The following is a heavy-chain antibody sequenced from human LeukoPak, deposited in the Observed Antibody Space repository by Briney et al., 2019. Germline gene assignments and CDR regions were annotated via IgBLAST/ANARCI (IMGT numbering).Heavy chain of an antibody. CDR2: ISYDGSNK. J-gene: IGHJ3*02. CDR1: GFTFSSYA. D-gene: IGHD5-24*01. V-gene: IGHV3-30-3*01. Sequence: GGSLRLSCAASGFTFSSYAMSWVRQAPGKGLEWVAVISYDGSNKYYADSVKGRFTISRDNSKNTLYLQMNSLRAEDTAVYYCARGADNKDAFDIWGQGTMVTVSS. CDR3: ARGADNKDAFDI.